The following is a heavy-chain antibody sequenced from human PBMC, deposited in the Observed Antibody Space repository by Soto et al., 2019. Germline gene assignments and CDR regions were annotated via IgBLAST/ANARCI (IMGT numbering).Heavy chain of an antibody. D-gene: IGHD4-17*01. CDR3: ARLSRTTVTDYMS. CDR2: INHSGST. CDR1: GGSFSGYC. Sequence: SETLSLTCAVYGGSFSGYCWSWIRQPPGKGLEWIGEINHSGSTNYNPSLKSRVTISVDTSKNQFSLKLSSVTAADTAVYYCARLSRTTVTDYMSWGQGTLVTVSS. V-gene: IGHV4-34*09. J-gene: IGHJ5*02.